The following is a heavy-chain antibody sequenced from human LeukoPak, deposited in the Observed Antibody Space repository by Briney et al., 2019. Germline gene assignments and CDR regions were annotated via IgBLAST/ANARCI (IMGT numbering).Heavy chain of an antibody. J-gene: IGHJ6*02. D-gene: IGHD1-14*01. CDR3: ARGNLYYYYGMDV. V-gene: IGHV4-34*01. CDR2: INHSGST. CDR1: GGSFSGYY. Sequence: SETLSLTCAVYGGSFSGYYWSWIRQPPGKGLEWIGEINHSGSTNYNPSLKSRVTISVDTSKNQFSLKLSPVTATDTAAYYCARGNLYYYYGMDVWGQGTTVTVSS.